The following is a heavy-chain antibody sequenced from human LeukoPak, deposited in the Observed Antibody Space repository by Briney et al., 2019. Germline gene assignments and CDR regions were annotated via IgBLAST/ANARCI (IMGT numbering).Heavy chain of an antibody. CDR2: INHSGST. Sequence: PGGSLRLSCAASGFTFSSYEMNWIRQPPGKGLEWIGEINHSGSTNYNPSLKSRVTISVDTSKNQFSLKLSSVTAADTAVYYCARARPTPNFVSRGYYYMDVWGKGTTVTVSS. CDR1: GFTFSSYE. D-gene: IGHD6-6*01. CDR3: ARARPTPNFVSRGYYYMDV. J-gene: IGHJ6*03. V-gene: IGHV4-34*01.